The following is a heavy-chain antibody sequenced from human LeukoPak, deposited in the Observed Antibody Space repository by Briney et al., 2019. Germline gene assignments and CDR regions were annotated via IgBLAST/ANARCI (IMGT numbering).Heavy chain of an antibody. Sequence: SETLSLTCTVSGGSISSGSYYWRWIRQPAGKGLEWIGRIYTSGSTNYNPSLKSRVTISVDTSKNQFSLKLSSVTAADTAVYYCARAGVGATWFDYWGQGTLVTVSS. V-gene: IGHV4-61*02. D-gene: IGHD1-26*01. CDR2: IYTSGST. CDR3: ARAGVGATWFDY. J-gene: IGHJ4*02. CDR1: GGSISSGSYY.